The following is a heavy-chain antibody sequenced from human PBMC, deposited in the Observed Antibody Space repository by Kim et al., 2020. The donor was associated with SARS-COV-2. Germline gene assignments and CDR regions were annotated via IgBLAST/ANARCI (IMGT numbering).Heavy chain of an antibody. CDR3: AREGGHSSGYYYVFDY. D-gene: IGHD3-22*01. J-gene: IGHJ4*02. V-gene: IGHV3-74*01. CDR1: GFTFSSYW. Sequence: GGSLRLSCAASGFTFSSYWMHWVRQAPGKGLVWVSRINSDGSSTSYADSVKGRFTISRDNAKNTLYLQMNSLRAEDTAVYYCAREGGHSSGYYYVFDYWGQGTLVTVSS. CDR2: INSDGSST.